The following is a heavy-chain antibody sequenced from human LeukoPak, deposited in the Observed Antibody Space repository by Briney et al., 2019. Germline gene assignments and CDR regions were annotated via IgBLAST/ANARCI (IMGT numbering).Heavy chain of an antibody. D-gene: IGHD3-3*01. CDR3: ARERRFPYYYMDV. J-gene: IGHJ6*03. Sequence: GGSLRLSCAASGFTFSDYYMSWIRQAPGKGLEWVSYISNRGSTTYYADSVKGRFTISRDNAKNSLYLRMNSLRAEDTAVYYCARERRFPYYYMDVWGKGTTVTVSS. CDR2: ISNRGSTT. CDR1: GFTFSDYY. V-gene: IGHV3-11*01.